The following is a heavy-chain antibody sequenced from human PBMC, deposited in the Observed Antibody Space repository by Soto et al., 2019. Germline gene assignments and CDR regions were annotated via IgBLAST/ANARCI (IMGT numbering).Heavy chain of an antibody. D-gene: IGHD3-22*01. Sequence: PSETLSLTCTVSGGSISSSSYYWAWIRQPPGKGLEWIGSIYYSGSTYYNPSLKSRVTISVDTSKNQFSLKLSSVTAADTAVYHCARQTYYYDSSGSDAFDIWGQGTMVTVS. CDR2: IYYSGST. V-gene: IGHV4-39*01. CDR1: GGSISSSSYY. J-gene: IGHJ3*02. CDR3: ARQTYYYDSSGSDAFDI.